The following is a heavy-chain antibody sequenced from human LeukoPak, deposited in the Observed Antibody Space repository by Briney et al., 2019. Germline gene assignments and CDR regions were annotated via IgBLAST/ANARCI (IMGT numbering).Heavy chain of an antibody. D-gene: IGHD1-26*01. J-gene: IGHJ6*03. CDR2: IYHSGST. CDR3: ARVTRRFGSYKPYYYYYMDV. CDR1: GGSISSSNW. V-gene: IGHV4-4*02. Sequence: SGTLSLTCAVSGGSISSSNWWSWVRQPPGKGLEWIGEIYHSGSTNYNPSLKSRVTISVDKSKNQFSLKLSSVTAADTAVYYCARVTRRFGSYKPYYYYYMDVWGKGATVTIS.